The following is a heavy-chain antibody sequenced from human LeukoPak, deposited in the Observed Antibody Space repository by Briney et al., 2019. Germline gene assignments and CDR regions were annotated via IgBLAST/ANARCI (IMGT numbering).Heavy chain of an antibody. CDR1: GFTVSGNS. J-gene: IGHJ4*02. CDR3: AKGGGSSGRSYYFDY. V-gene: IGHV3-53*05. Sequence: GGSLTLSCTVSGFTVSGNSMSWVRQAPGKGLEWVSFIYSGGNTHYSDSVKGRFTISRDNSKDTLYLQMNSLRAEDTAVYYCAKGGGSSGRSYYFDYWGQGTLVTVSS. CDR2: IYSGGNT. D-gene: IGHD6-19*01.